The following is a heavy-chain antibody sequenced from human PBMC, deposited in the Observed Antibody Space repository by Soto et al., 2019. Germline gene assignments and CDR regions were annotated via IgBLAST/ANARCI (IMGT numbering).Heavy chain of an antibody. D-gene: IGHD3-16*02. V-gene: IGHV4-31*03. CDR2: IYYSGST. Sequence: QVQLQESGPGLVKPSQTLSLTCTVSGGSISSGGYYWSWIRQHPGKGLEWIGYIYYSGSTYYNPSLKSRVTISVDTSKNQFSLKLSSVTAADTAVYYCARDRPDYDYVWGSYRPRYFELWGRGTLVTVSS. J-gene: IGHJ2*01. CDR1: GGSISSGGYY. CDR3: ARDRPDYDYVWGSYRPRYFEL.